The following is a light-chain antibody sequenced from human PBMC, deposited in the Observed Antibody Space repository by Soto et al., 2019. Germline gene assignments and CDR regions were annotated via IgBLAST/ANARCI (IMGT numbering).Light chain of an antibody. J-gene: IGLJ1*01. CDR3: TSYTSSNSLYV. Sequence: QSALTRPASVSGSLGQSITISCTGTSRDVGAYKFVSWYQQHPGKAPKLIISEVSNRPSGVPTRFSGSKSGNTASLIISGLQAEDEADYYCTSYTSSNSLYVFGTGTKVTVL. CDR2: EVS. V-gene: IGLV2-14*01. CDR1: SRDVGAYKF.